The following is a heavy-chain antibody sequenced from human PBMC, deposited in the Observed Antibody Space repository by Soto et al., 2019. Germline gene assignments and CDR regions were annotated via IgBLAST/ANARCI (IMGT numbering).Heavy chain of an antibody. CDR3: AKVVLSDVAGTPISAY. V-gene: IGHV3-30*18. CDR1: GFTFSSYG. Sequence: QVQLVESGGGVVQPGGSLRLSCAASGFTFSSYGMHWVRQAPGQGLVWVADISYDGRNKYYADCVKGRFTVSRDNSTHALYLQMNSLRAEDTAVYYCAKVVLSDVAGTPISAYWGQGTLVTVSS. J-gene: IGHJ4*02. D-gene: IGHD6-19*01. CDR2: ISYDGRNK.